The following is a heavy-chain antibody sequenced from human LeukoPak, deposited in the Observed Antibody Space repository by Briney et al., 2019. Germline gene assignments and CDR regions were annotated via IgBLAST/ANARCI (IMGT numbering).Heavy chain of an antibody. Sequence: GGSLRLSCAASGFTFSSYEMNWVRQAPGKGLEWVSHISSSGSTIYYADSVKGRFTISRDNAKNSLYLQMNSLRAEDTAVYYCARGGEVTGSRGIDYWGQGTLVTVSS. J-gene: IGHJ4*02. CDR2: ISSSGSTI. D-gene: IGHD3-9*01. CDR3: ARGGEVTGSRGIDY. CDR1: GFTFSSYE. V-gene: IGHV3-48*03.